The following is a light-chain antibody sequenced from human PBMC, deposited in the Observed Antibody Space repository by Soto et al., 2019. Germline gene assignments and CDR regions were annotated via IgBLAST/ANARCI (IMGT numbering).Light chain of an antibody. CDR1: QSILYSSNNKNY. CDR3: QQYYGPPHT. J-gene: IGKJ2*01. V-gene: IGKV4-1*01. CDR2: WAS. Sequence: DIVMTQSPDSLAVSLGERATINCKSSQSILYSSNNKNYLAWYQEKPGQPPKLLIYWASTRESGVPDRFSGAGSGTDFTLTISRLQAEDAVVYYCQQYYGPPHTFGQGTKLEIK.